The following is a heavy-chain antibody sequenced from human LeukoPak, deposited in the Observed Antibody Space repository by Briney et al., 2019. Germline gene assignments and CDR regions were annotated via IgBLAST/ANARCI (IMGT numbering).Heavy chain of an antibody. CDR2: IYPGDSDI. Sequence: GESLKISCKGSGYTFNTYWVGWGGRRPGKGLEWIGIIYPGDSDIRYSPSFRGQVTISADKSSSTAYLQWSSLKASDTAMYYCARRDVSAWYYFDYWGQGTLVTVSS. D-gene: IGHD6-19*01. CDR1: GYTFNTYW. J-gene: IGHJ4*02. V-gene: IGHV5-51*01. CDR3: ARRDVSAWYYFDY.